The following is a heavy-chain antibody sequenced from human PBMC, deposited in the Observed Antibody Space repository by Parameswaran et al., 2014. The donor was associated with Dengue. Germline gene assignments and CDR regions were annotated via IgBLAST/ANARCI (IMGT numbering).Heavy chain of an antibody. J-gene: IGHJ5*02. V-gene: IGHV4-30-4*08. D-gene: IGHD3-16*01. CDR1: GGSISSGDYY. CDR2: IYYSGST. CDR3: AARPDSYGGGWFDP. Sequence: SETLSLTCTVSGGSISSGDYYWSWIRQPPGKGLEWIGYIYYSGSTYYNPSLKSRVTISVDTSKNQFSLKLSSVTAADTAVYYCAARPDSYGGGWFDPWGQGTLVTVSS.